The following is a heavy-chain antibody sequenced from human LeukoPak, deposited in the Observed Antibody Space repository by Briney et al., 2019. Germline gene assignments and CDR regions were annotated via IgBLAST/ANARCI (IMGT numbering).Heavy chain of an antibody. J-gene: IGHJ4*02. CDR3: AKDRSLVVVIAILFDY. CDR1: GFIFSNYG. V-gene: IGHV3-30*02. D-gene: IGHD2-21*01. Sequence: GGSLRLSCVTSGFIFSNYGMHWVRQAPGKGLEWVAFIRYHGNYIYYADSVKGRFTISRDNSKNTLYLQMNSLRAEDTAVYYCAKDRSLVVVIAILFDYWGQGTLVTVSS. CDR2: IRYHGNYI.